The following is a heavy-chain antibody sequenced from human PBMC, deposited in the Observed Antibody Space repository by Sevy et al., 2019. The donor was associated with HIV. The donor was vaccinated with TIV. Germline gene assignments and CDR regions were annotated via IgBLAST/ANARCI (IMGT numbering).Heavy chain of an antibody. D-gene: IGHD3-3*01. CDR2: IRSKANSYAT. V-gene: IGHV3-73*01. CDR1: GFTFSGSA. CDR3: TRPGAFGFDP. J-gene: IGHJ5*02. Sequence: GGSLRLSCAASGFTFSGSAMHWVRQASGKGLEWVGRIRSKANSYATAYAASVKGRFTISRDDSKNTAYLQMNSLKTEETAVYYCTRPGAFGFDPWGQGTLVTVSS.